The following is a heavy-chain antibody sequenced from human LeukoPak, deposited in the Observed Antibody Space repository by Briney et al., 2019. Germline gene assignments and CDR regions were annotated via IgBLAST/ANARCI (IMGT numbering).Heavy chain of an antibody. CDR3: ARGRYCSSTSCYKPTIPRFDP. CDR2: INPSGGTISPNGGST. J-gene: IGHJ5*02. Sequence: ASVKVSCKASGYTFSNYYMHWVRQAPGQGFEWMGIINPSGGTISPNGGSTNYAQMFQGRVTLTRDTSASTAYMELSSLRSEDTAVYYCARGRYCSSTSCYKPTIPRFDPWGQGTLVTVSS. V-gene: IGHV1-46*01. D-gene: IGHD2-2*02. CDR1: GYTFSNYY.